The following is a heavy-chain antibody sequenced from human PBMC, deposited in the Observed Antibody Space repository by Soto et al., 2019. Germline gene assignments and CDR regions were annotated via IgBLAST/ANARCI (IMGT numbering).Heavy chain of an antibody. Sequence: ASVKVSCKASGYTFTSYDINWVRQATGQGLEWMGWMNPNSGNTGYAQKFQGRVTIAADESTSTAYMELSSLRSEDTAVYYCARSQGSSTSLEIYYYYYYGMDVWGQGTTVTVSS. CDR2: MNPNSGNT. CDR1: GYTFTSYD. CDR3: ARSQGSSTSLEIYYYYYYGMDV. V-gene: IGHV1-8*01. D-gene: IGHD2-2*01. J-gene: IGHJ6*02.